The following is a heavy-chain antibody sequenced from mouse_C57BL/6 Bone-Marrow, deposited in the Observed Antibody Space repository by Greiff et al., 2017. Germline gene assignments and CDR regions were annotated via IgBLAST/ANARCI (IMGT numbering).Heavy chain of an antibody. CDR3: ARGNLLLRQAWFAY. D-gene: IGHD1-1*01. CDR2: IYPYNGVS. Sequence: VQLQQSGPELVKPGASVKISCKASGYSFTGYYMHWVKQSHGNILDWIGYIYPYNGVSSYNQKFKGKATLTVDKSSSTAYMELRSLTSEDSAVSYCARGNLLLRQAWFAYWGQGTLVTVSA. J-gene: IGHJ3*01. V-gene: IGHV1-31*01. CDR1: GYSFTGYY.